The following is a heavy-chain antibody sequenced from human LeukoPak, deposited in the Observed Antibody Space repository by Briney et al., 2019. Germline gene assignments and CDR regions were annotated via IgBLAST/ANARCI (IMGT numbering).Heavy chain of an antibody. Sequence: SETLSLTCAVYGGSFSGYYWSWIRQPPGKGLEWIGEINHSGSTNYNPSLKSRVTISVDTSKNQFSLKLSSVTAEDTAVYYCARGNYCSSTSCTVGGMDVWGKGTTVTVSS. CDR3: ARGNYCSSTSCTVGGMDV. CDR2: INHSGST. J-gene: IGHJ6*03. D-gene: IGHD2-2*01. V-gene: IGHV4-34*01. CDR1: GGSFSGYY.